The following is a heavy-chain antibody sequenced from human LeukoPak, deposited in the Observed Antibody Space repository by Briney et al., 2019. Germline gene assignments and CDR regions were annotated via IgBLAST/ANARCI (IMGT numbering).Heavy chain of an antibody. V-gene: IGHV4-34*01. CDR1: GGSFSGYY. CDR2: INHSGST. D-gene: IGHD3-22*01. J-gene: IGHJ4*02. Sequence: SETLSLTCAVYGGSFSGYYWSWIRQPPGKGLEWIGEINHSGSTNYNPSPKSRVTISVDTSKNQFSLKLSSVTAADTAVYYCARGPPYYYDSSGYYYTLTADYWGQGTLVTVSS. CDR3: ARGPPYYYDSSGYYYTLTADY.